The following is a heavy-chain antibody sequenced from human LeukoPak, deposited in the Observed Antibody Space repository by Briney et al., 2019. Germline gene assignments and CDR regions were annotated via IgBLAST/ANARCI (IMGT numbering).Heavy chain of an antibody. V-gene: IGHV3-53*01. CDR1: GFTVSYDY. CDR3: TRLLPTSNHFFES. J-gene: IGHJ4*02. CDR2: IYAGGSA. D-gene: IGHD2-8*01. Sequence: GGSLRLSCAASGFTVSYDYMSWVRQAPGKGLEWVSVIYAGGSAYYAESVRGRFTISRDNSENTLYLQMNSLRAEDTAVYYCTRLLPTSNHFFESWGQGTLVTVSS.